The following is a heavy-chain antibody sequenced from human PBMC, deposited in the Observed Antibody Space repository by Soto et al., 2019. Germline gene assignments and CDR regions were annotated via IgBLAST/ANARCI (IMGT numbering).Heavy chain of an antibody. V-gene: IGHV4-59*01. CDR3: ARGGGWLPQY. CDR2: IHYSGRT. Sequence: QVQLKESGPGLAKPSETLSLTCTVSGGSLTGYFWSWIRQSPGGGLEWLGNIHYSGRTTYNPSLRSRVTISTDAPKNQFPLKLSSVPAAETAGYYCARGGGWLPQYWGQGTLVTVSS. J-gene: IGHJ4*02. D-gene: IGHD5-12*01. CDR1: GGSLTGYF.